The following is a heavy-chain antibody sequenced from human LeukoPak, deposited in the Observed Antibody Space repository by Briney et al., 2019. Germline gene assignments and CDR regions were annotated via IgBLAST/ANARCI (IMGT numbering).Heavy chain of an antibody. CDR3: SPLGSGVEY. D-gene: IGHD6-19*01. J-gene: IGHJ4*02. CDR1: GFIFYNYA. Sequence: PGGSLRLSCAASGFIFYNYAMSWVRQAPGKGLEWVSVIGVSGGTTYYADSVKGRFTISRDNSKNTLYLEINSLRAEDTAVYYCSPLGSGVEYWGQGTLVTVTS. V-gene: IGHV3-23*01. CDR2: IGVSGGTT.